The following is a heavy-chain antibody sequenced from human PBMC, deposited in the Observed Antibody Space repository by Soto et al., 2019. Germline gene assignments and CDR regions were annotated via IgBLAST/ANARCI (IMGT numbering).Heavy chain of an antibody. CDR3: ARHEGYSSSWYGYYYYYGMDV. D-gene: IGHD6-13*01. V-gene: IGHV4-39*01. CDR1: GGSISSSSYY. Sequence: PSEPLSLACTVSGGSISSSSYYWGWIRQPPGKGLECIGSIYYSGSTYYNPSLKSRVTISVDTSKNQFSLKLSSVTAADTAVYYCARHEGYSSSWYGYYYYYGMDVWGQGTTVTVAS. J-gene: IGHJ6*02. CDR2: IYYSGST.